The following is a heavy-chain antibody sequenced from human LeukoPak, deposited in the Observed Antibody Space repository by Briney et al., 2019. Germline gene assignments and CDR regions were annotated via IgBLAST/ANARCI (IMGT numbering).Heavy chain of an antibody. D-gene: IGHD3-10*01. CDR1: GGSISSNW. Sequence: PSGTLSLTCAVSGGSISSNWWSWVRQPPGKGLEWIGEIYHSGSTNYNPSLKSRVTISVDKSKNQFSLKLSSVTAADTAVYYCASGDYGAGSPVMRYWGHGTLVIVSS. CDR2: IYHSGST. V-gene: IGHV4-4*02. CDR3: ASGDYGAGSPVMRY. J-gene: IGHJ4*01.